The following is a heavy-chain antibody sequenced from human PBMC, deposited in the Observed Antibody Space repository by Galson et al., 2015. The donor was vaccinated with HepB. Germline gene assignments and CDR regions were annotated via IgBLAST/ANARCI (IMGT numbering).Heavy chain of an antibody. Sequence: SLRLSCAASGFTFTNYAMSWVRQAPGKGLEWVSAIGGTGGSTYYADSVKGRFTISRDNSKNTLYLQMNSLRAEDTAVYYCAKDGGRLETWDYWGQGTLVTVSS. J-gene: IGHJ4*02. CDR3: AKDGGRLETWDY. V-gene: IGHV3-23*01. CDR2: IGGTGGST. D-gene: IGHD1-1*01. CDR1: GFTFTNYA.